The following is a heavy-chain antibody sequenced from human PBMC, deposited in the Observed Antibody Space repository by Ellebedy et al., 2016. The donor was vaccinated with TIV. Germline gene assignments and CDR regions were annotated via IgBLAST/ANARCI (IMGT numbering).Heavy chain of an antibody. V-gene: IGHV4-61*01. Sequence: SETLSLXCSVSGASFSSDSSYWSWIRQSAGRGLEWIGYIYHTGDTYYNPSLKSRVTMSVDTSKNEFSLKVSSVTAADTAVYYCTRVKLGDRADYRLDYWGQGTQVTVSS. CDR1: GASFSSDSSY. CDR2: IYHTGDT. CDR3: TRVKLGDRADYRLDY. J-gene: IGHJ4*02. D-gene: IGHD4/OR15-4a*01.